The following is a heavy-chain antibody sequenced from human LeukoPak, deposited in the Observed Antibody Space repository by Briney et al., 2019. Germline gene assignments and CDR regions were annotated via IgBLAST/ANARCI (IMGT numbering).Heavy chain of an antibody. CDR2: ISGSGDGT. Sequence: GGSLRLSCVASGFTFSNYVMSWVRQAPGKGLEWVSAISGSGDGTYYADSVKGRFTISRDNSKNTLYLQMNSLRADDTAAYYCAKGGSAGNDAFDIWGQGTMVTVSS. CDR1: GFTFSNYV. CDR3: AKGGSAGNDAFDI. V-gene: IGHV3-23*01. J-gene: IGHJ3*02. D-gene: IGHD1-1*01.